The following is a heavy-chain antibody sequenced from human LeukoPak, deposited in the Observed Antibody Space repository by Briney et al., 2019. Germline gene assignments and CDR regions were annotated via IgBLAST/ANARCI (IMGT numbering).Heavy chain of an antibody. CDR3: AKSGHRGGYYYYYMDV. D-gene: IGHD3-10*01. CDR1: GFTFDDYT. Sequence: PGRSLRLSCAASGFTFDDYTMHWVRQAPGKGLEWVSLISWDGGSTYYADSVKGRFTISRDNSKNSLYLQMNSLRTEDTALYYCAKSGHRGGYYYYYMDVWGKGTTVTVSS. J-gene: IGHJ6*03. V-gene: IGHV3-43*01. CDR2: ISWDGGST.